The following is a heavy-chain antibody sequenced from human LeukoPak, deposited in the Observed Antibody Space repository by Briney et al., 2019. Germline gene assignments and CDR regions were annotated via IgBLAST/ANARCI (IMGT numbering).Heavy chain of an antibody. V-gene: IGHV3-23*01. Sequence: GGSLRLSCAASGFTVSDYAMTWVRQAPGKGLEWVSSISASGVMTYYADSVKGRFTASRDNSKNSLYLQMKGLTAADTAVYYCAKDRSSGTYYTFDHWGQGTLVSVSS. D-gene: IGHD1-26*01. J-gene: IGHJ4*02. CDR3: AKDRSSGTYYTFDH. CDR1: GFTVSDYA. CDR2: ISASGVMT.